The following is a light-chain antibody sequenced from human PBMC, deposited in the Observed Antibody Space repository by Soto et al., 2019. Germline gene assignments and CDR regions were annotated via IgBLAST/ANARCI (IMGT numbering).Light chain of an antibody. J-gene: IGKJ1*01. V-gene: IGKV3-20*01. CDR3: QQYATPPET. CDR2: GAS. CDR1: QSVTSTS. Sequence: EIVLTQSPGTLSLSPGERATLSCRASQSVTSTSLAWYQQKPGQAPRLLIYGASSRATDIPDRFSGSGSGTDFTLIISRLETEDFAVYYCQQYATPPETFGQGTKVDIK.